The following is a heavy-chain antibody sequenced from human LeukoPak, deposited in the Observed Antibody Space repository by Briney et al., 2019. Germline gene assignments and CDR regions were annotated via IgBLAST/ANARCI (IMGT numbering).Heavy chain of an antibody. D-gene: IGHD1-26*01. Sequence: SSVKVSCKASGGTFSSYAISWVRQAPGQGLEWMGRIIPIFGTANYAQKFQGRVTITTDESTSTAYMELRSLRSEDTAVYYCASSSGSYGGGYYFDYWGQGTLVTVSS. CDR3: ASSSGSYGGGYYFDY. J-gene: IGHJ4*02. CDR2: IIPIFGTA. CDR1: GGTFSSYA. V-gene: IGHV1-69*05.